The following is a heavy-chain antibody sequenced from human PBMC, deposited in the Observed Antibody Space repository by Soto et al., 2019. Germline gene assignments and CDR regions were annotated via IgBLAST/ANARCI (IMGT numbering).Heavy chain of an antibody. Sequence: ASVKVSCKASGYTFTGYYRHWVRQAPGQGLEWMGWINPNSGGTNYAQKFQGWVTMTRDTSISTAYMELSRLRSDDTAVYYCATTYYDILTGYYKAPDYWGQGTLVTVSS. CDR1: GYTFTGYY. V-gene: IGHV1-2*04. D-gene: IGHD3-9*01. CDR3: ATTYYDILTGYYKAPDY. CDR2: INPNSGGT. J-gene: IGHJ4*02.